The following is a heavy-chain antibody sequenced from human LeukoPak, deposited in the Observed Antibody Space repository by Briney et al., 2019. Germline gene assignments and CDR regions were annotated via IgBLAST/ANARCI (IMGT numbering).Heavy chain of an antibody. CDR2: ISYDGSNK. Sequence: PGGSLRLSCAASGFTFSSYGMHWVRQAPGKGLEWVAVISYDGSNKYYADSVKGRFTISRDNSKNTLYLQMNRLRAEDTAVYYCARDRDCSGGSCYYYYYGMDVWGQGTTVTVSS. CDR1: GFTFSSYG. D-gene: IGHD2-15*01. V-gene: IGHV3-30*03. J-gene: IGHJ6*02. CDR3: ARDRDCSGGSCYYYYYGMDV.